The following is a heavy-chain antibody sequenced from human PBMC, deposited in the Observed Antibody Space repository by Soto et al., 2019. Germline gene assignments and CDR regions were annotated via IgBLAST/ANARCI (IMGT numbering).Heavy chain of an antibody. CDR2: IWYDGTQK. D-gene: IGHD4-17*01. J-gene: IGHJ4*02. CDR1: GFTFNTYS. V-gene: IGHV3-33*08. Sequence: VQLVESGGGLVQPGGSLRISCAASGFTFNTYSMHWVRQPPGKGLEWLAAIWYDGTQKYYADSVKGRFIISRDNSNKTLYLEMNSLRAEDTAVYYCARAGGTTVTGLWHFDSWGQGTLVTVSS. CDR3: ARAGGTTVTGLWHFDS.